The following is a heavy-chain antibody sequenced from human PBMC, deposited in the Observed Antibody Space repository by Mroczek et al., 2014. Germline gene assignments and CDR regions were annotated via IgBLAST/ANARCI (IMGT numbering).Heavy chain of an antibody. CDR2: IIPILGIA. CDR1: GGTFSSYT. D-gene: IGHD6-13*01. CDR3: ALGLSRAAAGLYYYYGMDV. V-gene: IGHV1-69*09. Sequence: QVQLVESGAEVKKPGSSVKVSCKASGGTFSSYTISWVRQAPGQGLEWMGRIIPILGIANYAQKFQGRVTITADKSTSTAYMELSSLRSEDTAVYYCALGLSRAAAGLYYYYGMDVWGQGTTVTVSS. J-gene: IGHJ6*02.